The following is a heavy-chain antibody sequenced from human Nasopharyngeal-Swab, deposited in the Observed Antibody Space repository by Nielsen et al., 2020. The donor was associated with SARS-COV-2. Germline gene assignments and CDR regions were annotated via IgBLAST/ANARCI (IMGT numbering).Heavy chain of an antibody. CDR1: GGSISSYY. CDR3: ARDTTVTSYYYYGMDV. V-gene: IGHV4-59*01. J-gene: IGHJ6*02. D-gene: IGHD4-11*01. Sequence: SETLSLTCTVSGGSISSYYWGWIRQPPGKGLEWIGYIYYSGSTNYNPSLKSRVTISVDTSKNQFSLKLSSVTAADTAVYYCARDTTVTSYYYYGMDVWGQGTTVTVSS. CDR2: IYYSGST.